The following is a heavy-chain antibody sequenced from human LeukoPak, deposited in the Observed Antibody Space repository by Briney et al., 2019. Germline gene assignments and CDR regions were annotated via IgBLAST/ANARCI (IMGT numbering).Heavy chain of an antibody. D-gene: IGHD3-22*01. V-gene: IGHV4-28*01. CDR3: ARMPYYYDSSGYYSFFDY. Sequence: SDTLSLTCAVSGYSISSNNWWGWIRPPPGKGLEWIGYIYYSGITYYNPSLKSRVTMSVDTSKNQFSLKLSSVTAVDTAVYYCARMPYYYDSSGYYSFFDYWGQGTLVTVSS. J-gene: IGHJ4*02. CDR1: GYSISSNNW. CDR2: IYYSGIT.